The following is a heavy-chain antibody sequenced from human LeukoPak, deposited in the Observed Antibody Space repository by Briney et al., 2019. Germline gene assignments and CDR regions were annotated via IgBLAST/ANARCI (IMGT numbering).Heavy chain of an antibody. D-gene: IGHD3-16*02. Sequence: GGSLRLSCATSGFTFSDYYFSWIRQAPGKGLEWVSYISSSGSTIYYADSVKGRFTISRDNSKNTLYLQMNSLRAEDTAVYYCARSPPTMITFGGVIGVGGYYSDYWGQGTLVTVSS. V-gene: IGHV3-11*04. CDR1: GFTFSDYY. J-gene: IGHJ4*02. CDR2: ISSSGSTI. CDR3: ARSPPTMITFGGVIGVGGYYSDY.